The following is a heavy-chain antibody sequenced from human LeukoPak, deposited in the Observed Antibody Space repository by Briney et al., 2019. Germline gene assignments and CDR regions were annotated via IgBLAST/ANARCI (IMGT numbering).Heavy chain of an antibody. CDR1: GGTFSSYA. Sequence: ASVKVSCKASGGTFSSYAISWVRQAPGQGLEWMGGIIPIFGTANYAQKFQGRVTITADESTSTAYMELSSLRSEDTAVYYCARSEYDFWSGYYSPPLGYYYYYYMDVWGEGTTVTVSS. D-gene: IGHD3-3*01. V-gene: IGHV1-69*13. CDR3: ARSEYDFWSGYYSPPLGYYYYYYMDV. CDR2: IIPIFGTA. J-gene: IGHJ6*03.